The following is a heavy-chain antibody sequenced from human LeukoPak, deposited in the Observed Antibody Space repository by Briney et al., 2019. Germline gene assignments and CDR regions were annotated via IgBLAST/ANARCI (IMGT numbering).Heavy chain of an antibody. CDR2: INPNSGGT. Sequence: GASVKVSCKASGYTFTSYYMHWVRQAPGQGLEWMGWINPNSGGTNYAQKFQGRVTMTRDTSISTAYMELSRLRSDDTAVYYCARGIGYGSGSYYHYYFDYWGQGTLVTVSS. D-gene: IGHD3-10*01. V-gene: IGHV1-2*02. CDR1: GYTFTSYY. J-gene: IGHJ4*02. CDR3: ARGIGYGSGSYYHYYFDY.